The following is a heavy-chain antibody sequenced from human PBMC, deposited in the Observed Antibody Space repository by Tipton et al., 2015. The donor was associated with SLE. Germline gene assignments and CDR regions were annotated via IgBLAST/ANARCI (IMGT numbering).Heavy chain of an antibody. J-gene: IGHJ5*02. D-gene: IGHD7-27*01. V-gene: IGHV5-51*01. CDR2: IYPGDSDT. Sequence: QLVQSGAEVKKPGESLKISCKGSGYSFTSYWIGWVRQMPGKGLEWMGIIYPGDSDTRYSPSFQGKVTISADKSITTAYLQWSSQKASYTAMYYCARRWSWGSGDYWFDPWGQGTLVTVSS. CDR1: GYSFTSYW. CDR3: ARRWSWGSGDYWFDP.